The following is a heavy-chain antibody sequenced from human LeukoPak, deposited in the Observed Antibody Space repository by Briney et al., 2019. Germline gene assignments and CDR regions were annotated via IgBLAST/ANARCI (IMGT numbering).Heavy chain of an antibody. CDR2: INPSGGST. V-gene: IGHV1-46*01. CDR3: ARGLGYDSSGYYFTNFDY. CDR1: GYTFTSYY. Sequence: ASVNVSCKASGYTFTSYYMHWVRQAPGQGLEWMGIINPSGGSTSYAQKFQGRVTMTRDTSTSTVYMELSSLRSEDTAVYYCARGLGYDSSGYYFTNFDYWGRGTLVTVSS. D-gene: IGHD3-22*01. J-gene: IGHJ4*02.